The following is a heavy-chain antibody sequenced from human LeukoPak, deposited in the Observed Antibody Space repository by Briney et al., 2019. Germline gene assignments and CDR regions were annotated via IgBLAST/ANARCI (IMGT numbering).Heavy chain of an antibody. J-gene: IGHJ4*02. D-gene: IGHD3-16*01. CDR1: GFTFSSYS. CDR2: TSSSSSYI. CDR3: ARDLGGGGIFDY. Sequence: GSLRLSCAASGFTFSSYSMNWVRQAPGKGLEWVSSTSSSSSYIYYADSVKGRFTISRDNAKNSLYLQMNGLRAEDTAVYYCARDLGGGGIFDYWGQGTLVTVSS. V-gene: IGHV3-21*01.